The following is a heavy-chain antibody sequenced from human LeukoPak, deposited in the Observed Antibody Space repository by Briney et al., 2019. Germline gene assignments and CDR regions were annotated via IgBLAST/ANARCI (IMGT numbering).Heavy chain of an antibody. V-gene: IGHV1-18*01. CDR3: ATDPGSYPLSYGMDV. J-gene: IGHJ6*02. Sequence: AASVKVSCKASGYTFTSYGISWVRQAPGQGLEWMGWISAYNGNTNYAQKLQGRVTMTTDTSTSTAYMELRSLRSEDTAVYYCATDPGSYPLSYGMDVWGQGTTVTVSS. D-gene: IGHD1-26*01. CDR2: ISAYNGNT. CDR1: GYTFTSYG.